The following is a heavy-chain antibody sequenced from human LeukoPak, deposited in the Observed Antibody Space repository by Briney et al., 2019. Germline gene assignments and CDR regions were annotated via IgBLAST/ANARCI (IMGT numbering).Heavy chain of an antibody. CDR1: GGTFSSYT. D-gene: IGHD6-13*01. V-gene: IGHV1-24*01. CDR3: ATGWQQLVLR. J-gene: IGHJ4*02. Sequence: ASVKVSCKASGGTFSSYTISWVRQAPGKGLEWMGGFDPEDGETIYAQKFQGRVTMTEDTSTDTAYMELSSLRSEDTAVYYCATGWQQLVLRWGQGTLVTVSS. CDR2: FDPEDGET.